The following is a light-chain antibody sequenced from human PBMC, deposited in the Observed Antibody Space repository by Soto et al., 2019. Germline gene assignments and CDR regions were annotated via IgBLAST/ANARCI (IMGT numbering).Light chain of an antibody. CDR1: QSISSW. CDR3: QQSYNTTWT. V-gene: IGKV1-39*01. CDR2: AAS. J-gene: IGKJ1*01. Sequence: DIRMTQSPSTLSASVGDRVTITCRASQSISSWLACYQQKPVKAPKLLIYAASSLQSGVPSRFSGSGSETDFTLTISRLQPEHFATYSCQQSYNTTWTFGQGTKVDIK.